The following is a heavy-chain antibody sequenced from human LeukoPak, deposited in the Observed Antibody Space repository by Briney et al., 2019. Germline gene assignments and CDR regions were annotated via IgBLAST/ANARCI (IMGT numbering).Heavy chain of an antibody. D-gene: IGHD3/OR15-3a*01. J-gene: IGHJ4*02. V-gene: IGHV3-74*01. CDR1: GFTFSSYW. Sequence: GGSLRLSCAASGFTFSSYWMHWVRQAPGKGLVWVSHIKSDGSSTNYADSVKGRFTISRDNAKNTLYLQMDSLRAEDTAVYYCATTGTDHYFDYWGQGTLVTVSS. CDR3: ATTGTDHYFDY. CDR2: IKSDGSST.